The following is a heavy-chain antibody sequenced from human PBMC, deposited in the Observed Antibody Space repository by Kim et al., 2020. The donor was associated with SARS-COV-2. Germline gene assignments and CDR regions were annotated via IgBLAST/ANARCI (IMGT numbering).Heavy chain of an antibody. CDR3: AKDLTFGGFIGHFDY. D-gene: IGHD3-16*02. J-gene: IGHJ4*02. V-gene: IGHV3-23*01. Sequence: ADSVEGRFTISRDNPNSTLLLQMHSLRAEDTALYYCAKDLTFGGFIGHFDYWGQGTLVTVSS.